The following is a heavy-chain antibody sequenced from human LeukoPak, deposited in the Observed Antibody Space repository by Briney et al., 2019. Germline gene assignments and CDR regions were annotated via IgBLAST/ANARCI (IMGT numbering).Heavy chain of an antibody. CDR1: GYSISSDYY. V-gene: IGHV4-38-2*01. J-gene: IGHJ3*02. CDR2: IYHSGST. D-gene: IGHD5-24*01. Sequence: SETLSLTCAVSGYSISSDYYWGWIRQPPGKGLEWIGSIYHSGSTYYNPSLESRVTISLDTSKNQFSLKLSSVTAADTAVYYCARGQRWLQYDDAFDIWGQGTMVIISS. CDR3: ARGQRWLQYDDAFDI.